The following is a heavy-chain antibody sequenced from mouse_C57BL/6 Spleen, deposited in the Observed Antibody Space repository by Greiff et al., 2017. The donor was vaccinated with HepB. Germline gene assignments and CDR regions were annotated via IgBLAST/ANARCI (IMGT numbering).Heavy chain of an antibody. CDR1: GYAFSSSW. D-gene: IGHD2-4*01. CDR2: IYPGDGDT. Sequence: QVQLKESGPELVKPGASVKISCKASGYAFSSSWMNWVKQRPGKGLEWIGRIYPGDGDTNYNGKLKGKATLTADKSSSTAYMQLSSLTSEDSAVYFCAREGYDYDWFAYWGQGTLVTVSA. CDR3: AREGYDYDWFAY. J-gene: IGHJ3*01. V-gene: IGHV1-82*01.